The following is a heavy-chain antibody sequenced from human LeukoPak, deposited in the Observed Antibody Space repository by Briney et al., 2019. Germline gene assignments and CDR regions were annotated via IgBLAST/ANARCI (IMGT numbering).Heavy chain of an antibody. D-gene: IGHD4-23*01. Sequence: SVKVSCKASGGTFSSYAISWVRQAPGRGLEWMGRIIPIFGIANYAQKFQGRVTITADKSTSTAYMELSSLRSEDTAVYYCAGWEGGNSGYYFDYWGQGTLVTVSS. CDR2: IIPIFGIA. J-gene: IGHJ4*02. CDR3: AGWEGGNSGYYFDY. V-gene: IGHV1-69*04. CDR1: GGTFSSYA.